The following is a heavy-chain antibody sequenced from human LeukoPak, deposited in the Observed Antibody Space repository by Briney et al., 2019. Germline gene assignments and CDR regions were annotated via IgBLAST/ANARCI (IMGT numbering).Heavy chain of an antibody. CDR2: IYSGGST. V-gene: IGHV3-66*01. CDR1: GFTVSSNY. J-gene: IGHJ2*01. Sequence: GGSLRPSCAASGFTVSSNYMSWVRQAPGKGLEWVSVIYSGGSTYYADSVTGRFTISRDNSKNTLYLQMNSLRAEDTAVYYCARDRWDRYASRYFDLWGRGTLVTVSS. D-gene: IGHD2-2*01. CDR3: ARDRWDRYASRYFDL.